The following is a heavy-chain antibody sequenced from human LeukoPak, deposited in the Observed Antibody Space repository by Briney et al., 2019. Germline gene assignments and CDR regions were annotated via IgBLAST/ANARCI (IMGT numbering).Heavy chain of an antibody. CDR2: INHSGST. D-gene: IGHD3-10*01. V-gene: IGHV4-34*01. J-gene: IGHJ4*02. Sequence: PSETLSLTCAVYGGSFSGYYWSWIRQPPGKGLEWIGEINHSGSTNYNPSLKSRVTIPVDTSKNQFSLKLSSVTAADTAVYYCARHPSLLWFGELAAPYFDYWGQGTLVTVSS. CDR1: GGSFSGYY. CDR3: ARHPSLLWFGELAAPYFDY.